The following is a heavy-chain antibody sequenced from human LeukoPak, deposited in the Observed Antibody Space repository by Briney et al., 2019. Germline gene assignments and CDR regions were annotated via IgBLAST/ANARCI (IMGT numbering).Heavy chain of an antibody. J-gene: IGHJ1*01. Sequence: ASVKVSCKASGYTFTSYAMHWVRQAPGQRLEWMGWINAGNGNTKYSQKFQGRVTITRDTSASTAYMELRSLRSDDTAVYYCARDRITMIEGYFQHWGQGTLVTVSS. D-gene: IGHD3-22*01. CDR1: GYTFTSYA. CDR3: ARDRITMIEGYFQH. CDR2: INAGNGNT. V-gene: IGHV1-3*01.